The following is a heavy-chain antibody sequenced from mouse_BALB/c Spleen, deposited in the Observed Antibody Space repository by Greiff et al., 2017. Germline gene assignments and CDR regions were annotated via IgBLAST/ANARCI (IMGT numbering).Heavy chain of an antibody. V-gene: IGHV1-7*01. J-gene: IGHJ2*01. CDR1: GYTFTSYW. CDR3: ARRNYGSSLDY. D-gene: IGHD1-1*01. CDR2: INPSTGYT. Sequence: VKLQESGAELAKPGASVKMSCKASGYTFTSYWMHWVKQRPGQGLEWIGYINPSTGYTEYNQKFKDKATLTADKSSSTAYMQLSSLTSEDSAVYYCARRNYGSSLDYWGQGTTLTVSS.